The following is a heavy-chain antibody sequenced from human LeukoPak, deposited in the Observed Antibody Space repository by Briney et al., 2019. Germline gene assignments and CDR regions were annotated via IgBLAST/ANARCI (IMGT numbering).Heavy chain of an antibody. J-gene: IGHJ4*02. D-gene: IGHD3-22*01. CDR3: ARDRDGYPY. Sequence: PGGSLRLSCAASGCTFSSCWMSWVRQTPGKGLEWVANIKPDGSEKNYVDSVKGRFTISRDTTKNSLYLQMNSLRAEDTAVYYCARDRDGYPYWGQGTLVTVSS. CDR2: IKPDGSEK. CDR1: GCTFSSCW. V-gene: IGHV3-7*01.